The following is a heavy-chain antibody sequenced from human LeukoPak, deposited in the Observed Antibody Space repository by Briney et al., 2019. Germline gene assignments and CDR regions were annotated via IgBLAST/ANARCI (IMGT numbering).Heavy chain of an antibody. J-gene: IGHJ6*02. D-gene: IGHD2-2*01. V-gene: IGHV1-18*01. Sequence: ASVKVSCKASGYTFTSYGISWVRQAPGQGLERMGWISAYNGNTNYAQKLQGRVTMTTDTSTSTAYMELRSLRSDGTAVYYCAREGLYCSSTSCYPRYGMDVWGQGTTVTVSS. CDR1: GYTFTSYG. CDR3: AREGLYCSSTSCYPRYGMDV. CDR2: ISAYNGNT.